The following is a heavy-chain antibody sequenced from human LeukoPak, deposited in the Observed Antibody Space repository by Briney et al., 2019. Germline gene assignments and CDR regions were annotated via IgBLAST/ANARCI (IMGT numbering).Heavy chain of an antibody. Sequence: GGSLRLSCATSGFIFSNYWMSWVRQAPGKGLEWVANIKQDGSETYYVDSVKGRFTISRDDAKNSLYLQMNSLRAEDTAVYYCARPPSHIVATMPFDYWGQGTLVTVSS. D-gene: IGHD5-12*01. CDR2: IKQDGSET. J-gene: IGHJ4*02. V-gene: IGHV3-7*01. CDR1: GFIFSNYW. CDR3: ARPPSHIVATMPFDY.